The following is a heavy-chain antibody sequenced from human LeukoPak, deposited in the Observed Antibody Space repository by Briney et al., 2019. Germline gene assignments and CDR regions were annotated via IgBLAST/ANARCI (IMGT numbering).Heavy chain of an antibody. J-gene: IGHJ5*02. V-gene: IGHV6-1*01. D-gene: IGHD2-21*02. CDR2: TYYRSKWYN. CDR3: ARGGMVTAIRRWFDP. Sequence: SQTLSLTCAISGDSVSSNSAAWNWIRQSPSRGLEWLGRTYYRSKWYNDYAVSVKSRITINPDTSKNQFSLQPNSVTPEDTAVYYCARGGMVTAIRRWFDPWGQGTLVTVSS. CDR1: GDSVSSNSAA.